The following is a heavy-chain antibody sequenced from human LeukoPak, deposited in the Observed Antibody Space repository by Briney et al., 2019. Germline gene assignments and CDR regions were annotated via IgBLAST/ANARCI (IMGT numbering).Heavy chain of an antibody. CDR1: GFTVSSNY. V-gene: IGHV3-66*02. CDR2: IHSDDNT. J-gene: IGHJ4*02. Sequence: PGGSLRLSCAASGFTVSSNYMSWVRQAPGKGLEWVSVIHSDDNTYYADSVKGRFTISRDNSKNTLYLQMNSLRVADTALYYCARERYCSSGSCPNSNRYFDSWGQGTLVTVSS. CDR3: ARERYCSSGSCPNSNRYFDS. D-gene: IGHD2-15*01.